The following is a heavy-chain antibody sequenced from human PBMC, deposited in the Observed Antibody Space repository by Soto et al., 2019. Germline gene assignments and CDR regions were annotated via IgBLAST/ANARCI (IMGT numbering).Heavy chain of an antibody. Sequence: EVQLVESGGGLVQPGGSLRLSCTASGFTFSDSWMTWVRQAPGKGLEWVARIKTDESEKKYADSVKGRFSISRDNAKNSMYLQIDSLRGENTAVYYCVRGGSNYASWGQGTLVTVSS. CDR3: VRGGSNYAS. V-gene: IGHV3-7*01. D-gene: IGHD4-4*01. CDR1: GFTFSDSW. CDR2: IKTDESEK. J-gene: IGHJ5*02.